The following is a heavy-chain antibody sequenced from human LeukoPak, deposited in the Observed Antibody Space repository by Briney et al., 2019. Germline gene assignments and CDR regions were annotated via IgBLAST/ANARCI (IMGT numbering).Heavy chain of an antibody. J-gene: IGHJ5*02. CDR1: GGSISSGSYY. V-gene: IGHV4-61*02. D-gene: IGHD3-10*02. CDR3: ARECRITRFGESQPGYNWFDP. CDR2: IYTSGST. Sequence: PSQTLSLTCTVSGGSISSGSYYWSWIRQPAGKGPEWIGRIYTSGSTNYNPSLKSRVTISVDTSKNQFSLKLSSVTAADTAVYYCARECRITRFGESQPGYNWFDPWGQGTLVTVSS.